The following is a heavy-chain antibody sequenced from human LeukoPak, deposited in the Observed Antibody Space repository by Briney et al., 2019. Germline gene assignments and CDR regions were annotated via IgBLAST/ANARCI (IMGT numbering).Heavy chain of an antibody. Sequence: ASVKVSCKASGYTFTSYYMHWVRQPPGQGLEWMGIINPSGGSTSYAQKFQGRVTMTRDTSTSTVYMELSSLRSEDTAVYYCARDLSGEPFDYWGQGTLVTVSS. J-gene: IGHJ4*02. CDR1: GYTFTSYY. CDR3: ARDLSGEPFDY. CDR2: INPSGGST. V-gene: IGHV1-46*01. D-gene: IGHD4-17*01.